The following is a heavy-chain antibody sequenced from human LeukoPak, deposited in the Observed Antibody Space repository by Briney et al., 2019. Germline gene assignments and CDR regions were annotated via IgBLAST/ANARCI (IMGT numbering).Heavy chain of an antibody. D-gene: IGHD6-19*01. CDR2: IEYSGIT. CDR3: ARDLYPVAGYSQWFDP. V-gene: IGHV4-61*01. Sequence: SETLSLTCTVSGGSVSSPSYYWSWIRQSPGKGLEWIGDIEYSGITKYNPSLESRVTMSLDTSKNQFSLRLTSVTAADTAVYYCARDLYPVAGYSQWFDPWGQGTLVTVSS. CDR1: GGSVSSPSYY. J-gene: IGHJ5*02.